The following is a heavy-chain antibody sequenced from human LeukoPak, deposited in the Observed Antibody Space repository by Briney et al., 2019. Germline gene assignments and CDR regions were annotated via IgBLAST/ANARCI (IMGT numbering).Heavy chain of an antibody. J-gene: IGHJ5*02. Sequence: GWCLRLSCAASGFTFSSYAMNWVRPAPGKGLEWVSALSSSGSSTYYADSVKGRFTISRDNSKNTLYLQMNSLRAEDTAVYYCAKDRGQLVPKYNWFDPWGQGTLVTVSS. V-gene: IGHV3-23*01. CDR2: LSSSGSST. D-gene: IGHD6-6*01. CDR3: AKDRGQLVPKYNWFDP. CDR1: GFTFSSYA.